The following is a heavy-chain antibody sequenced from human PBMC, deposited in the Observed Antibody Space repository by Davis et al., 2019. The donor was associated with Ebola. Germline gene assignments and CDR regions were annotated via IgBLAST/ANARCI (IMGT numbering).Heavy chain of an antibody. CDR1: GGSISTYY. CDR2: IYYSGST. CDR3: ARARAGHCSSISCYTGYFHH. Sequence: PSETLSLTCTVSGGSISTYYWSWIRQPPGKGLEWSGYIYYSGSTNYNPSLKSRVTISVDTSKNQFSLKLSSVTAADTAVYYCARARAGHCSSISCYTGYFHHWGQGTLVTVSS. D-gene: IGHD2-2*01. J-gene: IGHJ1*01. V-gene: IGHV4-59*12.